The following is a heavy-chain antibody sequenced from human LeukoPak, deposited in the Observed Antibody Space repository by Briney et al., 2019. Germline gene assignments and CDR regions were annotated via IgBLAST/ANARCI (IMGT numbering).Heavy chain of an antibody. V-gene: IGHV4-59*01. CDR3: ARAAYIKYYDILTGYNQAFDI. CDR2: IYYSGST. CDR1: GGSISSYY. Sequence: SETLSLTCTVSGGSISSYYWSWIRQPPGKGLEWIGYIYYSGSTNYNPSLKSRVTISVDTSKNQFSLKLSSVTAADTAVYYCARAAYIKYYDILTGYNQAFDIWGQGTMATVSS. D-gene: IGHD3-9*01. J-gene: IGHJ3*02.